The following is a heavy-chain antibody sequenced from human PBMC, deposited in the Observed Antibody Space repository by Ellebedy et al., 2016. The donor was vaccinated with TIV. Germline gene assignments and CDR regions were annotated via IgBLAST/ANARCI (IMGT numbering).Heavy chain of an antibody. CDR1: GFSFSNYW. Sequence: GGSLRLSCAAPGFSFSNYWMTWVRQAPGKGLEWVANIKQDGSEKYYVDSVKGRFSISRDNTKNSLYLQMNSLRDEDTAVYYCARDQWLGRAYYFDSWGQGTLVTVSS. V-gene: IGHV3-7*01. CDR2: IKQDGSEK. D-gene: IGHD6-19*01. J-gene: IGHJ4*02. CDR3: ARDQWLGRAYYFDS.